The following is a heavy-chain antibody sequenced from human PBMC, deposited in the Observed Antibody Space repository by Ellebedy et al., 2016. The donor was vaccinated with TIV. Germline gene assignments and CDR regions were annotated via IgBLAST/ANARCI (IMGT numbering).Heavy chain of an antibody. D-gene: IGHD2-21*01. CDR1: GGSFSGYY. CDR2: INHSGST. V-gene: IGHV4-34*01. Sequence: SETLSLTXAVYGGSFSGYYWSWIRQPPGKGLEWIGEINHSGSTNYNPSLKSRVTISVDTSKNQFSLKLSSVTAADTAVYYCARTSYSNWFDPWGQGTLVTVSS. J-gene: IGHJ5*02. CDR3: ARTSYSNWFDP.